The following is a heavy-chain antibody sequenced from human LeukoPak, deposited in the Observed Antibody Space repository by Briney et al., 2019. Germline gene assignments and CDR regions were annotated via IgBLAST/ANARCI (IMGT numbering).Heavy chain of an antibody. J-gene: IGHJ4*02. Sequence: KAGGSLRLSCAASGFTFSSYSMNWVRQAPGKGLEWVSSISSSSSYIYYADSVKGRFTISRDNAKNSLYLQMNSLRAEDTAVYYCARGGWPGGYGAYWGQGTLVTVSS. D-gene: IGHD5-12*01. CDR3: ARGGWPGGYGAY. V-gene: IGHV3-21*01. CDR1: GFTFSSYS. CDR2: ISSSSSYI.